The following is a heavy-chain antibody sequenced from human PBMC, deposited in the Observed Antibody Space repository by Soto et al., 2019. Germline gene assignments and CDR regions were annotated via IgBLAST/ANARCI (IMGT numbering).Heavy chain of an antibody. J-gene: IGHJ4*02. V-gene: IGHV1-18*01. D-gene: IGHD2-21*02. CDR3: ARDKKSRVVTLDDY. Sequence: ASVKVSCKASGYTFTSYGISWVRQAPGQGLEWMGWISAYNGNTNYAQKLQGRVTMTTDTSTSTAYMELRSLRSDDTAVYYCARDKKSRVVTLDDYWGQGTLVTVSS. CDR2: ISAYNGNT. CDR1: GYTFTSYG.